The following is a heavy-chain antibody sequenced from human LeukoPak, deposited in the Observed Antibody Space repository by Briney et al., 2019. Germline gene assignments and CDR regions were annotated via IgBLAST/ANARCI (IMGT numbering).Heavy chain of an antibody. CDR3: AKVSTYDFWSGNDASDI. V-gene: IGHV3-23*01. CDR1: GFTFRSYA. CDR2: ISGSGVGS. Sequence: SGGSLRLSCAASGFTFRSYAMNWVRQAPGKGLEWVSGISGSGVGSYYADSVKGRFTISRDNSKNTLYLQMNTLRAEDTAVYYCAKVSTYDFWSGNDASDIWGQGTMVTVSS. J-gene: IGHJ3*02. D-gene: IGHD3-3*01.